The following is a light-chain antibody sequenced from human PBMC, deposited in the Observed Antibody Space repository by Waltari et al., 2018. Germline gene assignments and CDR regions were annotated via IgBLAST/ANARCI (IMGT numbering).Light chain of an antibody. CDR1: SEHSAYA. V-gene: IGLV4-69*01. CDR2: IDGGGGH. CDR3: QTWDPDTVV. J-gene: IGLJ2*01. Sequence: QLAVTPSPSASASLGASVKLTCTLSSEHSAYAIAWHQHQPEKGPRFLMKIDGGGGHTEGDGIPDRFSGFSSGAERYLTISSLQYEDEAAYYCQTWDPDTVVFGGGTKLTV.